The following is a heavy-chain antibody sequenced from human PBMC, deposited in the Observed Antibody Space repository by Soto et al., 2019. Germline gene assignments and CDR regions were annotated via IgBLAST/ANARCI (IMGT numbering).Heavy chain of an antibody. CDR2: MRHSGGT. CDR3: ARVERGTATTVVDAFDI. V-gene: IGHV4-34*01. J-gene: IGHJ3*02. Sequence: QVQLQQWGAGLLKPSETLSLTCAVYGGFVSSGSYYCSWIRQPPGQGLERIGEMRHSGGTHFNPSLKGRVTMSVDTSNNQFSLIMSSVTAADTALYYCARVERGTATTVVDAFDIWGPGTMVTGSS. CDR1: GGFVSSGSYY. D-gene: IGHD2-21*02.